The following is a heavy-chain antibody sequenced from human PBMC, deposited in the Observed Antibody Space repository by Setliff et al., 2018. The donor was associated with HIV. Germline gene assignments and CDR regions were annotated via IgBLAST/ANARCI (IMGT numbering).Heavy chain of an antibody. CDR1: AFIFSSYG. Sequence: LSCEASAFIFSSYGMHWVRQAPGKGLEWIAFIRYDGSNKYYADSVKGRFTISRDNSKNTLYLEMTSLRAEDTAVYHCAKDMNYNNDYPGDCSGGKCYYVPDYFDYWGQGALVTVSS. D-gene: IGHD2-15*01. J-gene: IGHJ4*02. V-gene: IGHV3-30*02. CDR2: IRYDGSNK. CDR3: AKDMNYNNDYPGDCSGGKCYYVPDYFDY.